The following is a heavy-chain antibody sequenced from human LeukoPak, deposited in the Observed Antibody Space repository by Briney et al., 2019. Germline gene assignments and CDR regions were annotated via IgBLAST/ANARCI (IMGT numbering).Heavy chain of an antibody. CDR1: GGTFSSYA. CDR2: IIPIFGTA. D-gene: IGHD3-9*01. V-gene: IGHV1-69*05. CDR3: ARAYYDILTGYHYYFDY. Sequence: SVKVSCKASGGTFSSYAISWVRQAPGQGLEWMGRIIPIFGTANYAQKFQGRVTITTDESTSTAYMELSSLRSEDTAVYYCARAYYDILTGYHYYFDYWGQGTLVTVSS. J-gene: IGHJ4*02.